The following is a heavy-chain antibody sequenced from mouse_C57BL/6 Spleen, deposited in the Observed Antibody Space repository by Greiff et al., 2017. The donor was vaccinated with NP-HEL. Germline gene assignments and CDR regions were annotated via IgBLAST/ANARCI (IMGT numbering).Heavy chain of an antibody. V-gene: IGHV14-1*01. Sequence: VQLQQSGAELVRPGASVKLSCTASGFNIKDYYMHWVKQRPEQGLEWIGRIDPEDGDTEYAPKFQGKATMTADTSSNTAYLQLSSLTSEDTAVYYCTYYYYGSPWSAYWGQGTLVTVSA. J-gene: IGHJ3*01. CDR2: IDPEDGDT. D-gene: IGHD1-1*01. CDR1: GFNIKDYY. CDR3: TYYYYGSPWSAY.